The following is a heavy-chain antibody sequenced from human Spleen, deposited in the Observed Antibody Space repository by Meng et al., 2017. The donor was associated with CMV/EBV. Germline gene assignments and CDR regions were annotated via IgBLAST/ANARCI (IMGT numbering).Heavy chain of an antibody. Sequence: ASVKVSCKASGYTFTGYYMHWVRQAPGQGLEWMGIINPSGGSTSYAQKFQGRVTMTRDTSTSTAYMEVRSLTSDDTAVYYCARDGLYGSPLDYWGQGTLVTVSS. CDR2: INPSGGST. V-gene: IGHV1-46*01. CDR1: GYTFTGYY. CDR3: ARDGLYGSPLDY. D-gene: IGHD1-26*01. J-gene: IGHJ4*02.